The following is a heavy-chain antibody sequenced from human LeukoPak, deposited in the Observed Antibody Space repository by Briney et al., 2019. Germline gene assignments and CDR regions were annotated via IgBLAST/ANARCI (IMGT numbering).Heavy chain of an antibody. V-gene: IGHV3-23*01. D-gene: IGHD6-19*01. CDR1: GFTFSSYA. J-gene: IGHJ4*02. CDR2: ISGSGGST. CDR3: AEDGGPGGWYYFDY. Sequence: PGGSLRLSCAASGFTFSSYAMSWVRQAPGKGLEWVSAISGSGGSTYYADSVKGRFTISRDNSKNTLYLQMNSLRAEDTAVYYCAEDGGPGGWYYFDYWGQGTLVTVSS.